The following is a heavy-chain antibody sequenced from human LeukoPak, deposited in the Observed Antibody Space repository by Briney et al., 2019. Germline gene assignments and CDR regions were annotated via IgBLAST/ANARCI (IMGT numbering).Heavy chain of an antibody. D-gene: IGHD2-21*01. Sequence: PLETLSLTCTVSGNSISSGDNYWSWIRQPAGKGLEWIGSIYYSGSTYYNPSLKSRVTISVDTSKNQFSLQLRSATAADTAVYYCARDGRGEGHYWGQGTLVTVSS. CDR1: GNSISSGDNY. J-gene: IGHJ4*02. V-gene: IGHV4-39*07. CDR2: IYYSGST. CDR3: ARDGRGEGHY.